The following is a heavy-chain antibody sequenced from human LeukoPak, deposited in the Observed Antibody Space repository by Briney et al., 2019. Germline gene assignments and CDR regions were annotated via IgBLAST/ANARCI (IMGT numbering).Heavy chain of an antibody. CDR3: ASSMEAQGYYYYMDV. CDR2: IYYSGST. Sequence: PSETLSLTCTVSGGSISSSSYYWGWIRQPPGKGLEWIGSIYYSGSTYYNPSLKSRVTISVDTSKNQFSLKLSSVTAADTAVYYCASSMEAQGYYYYMDVWGKGTTVTSSS. J-gene: IGHJ6*03. D-gene: IGHD2-8*01. V-gene: IGHV4-39*01. CDR1: GGSISSSSYY.